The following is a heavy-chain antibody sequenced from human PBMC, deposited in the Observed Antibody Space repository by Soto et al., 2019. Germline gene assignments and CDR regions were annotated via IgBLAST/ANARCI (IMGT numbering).Heavy chain of an antibody. D-gene: IGHD2-15*01. CDR3: ARARLGYCSGGSCYGRGYMDV. Sequence: SETLSLTCAVYGGSFSGYYWSWIRQPPGKGLEWIGEINHSGSTNYNPSLKSRVTISVDTSKNQFSLKLSSVTAADTAVYYCARARLGYCSGGSCYGRGYMDVWGQGTTVTVAS. V-gene: IGHV4-34*01. J-gene: IGHJ6*03. CDR2: INHSGST. CDR1: GGSFSGYY.